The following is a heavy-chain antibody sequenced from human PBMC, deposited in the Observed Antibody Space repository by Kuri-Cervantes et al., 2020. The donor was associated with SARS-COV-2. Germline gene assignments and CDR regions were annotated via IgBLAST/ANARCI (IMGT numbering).Heavy chain of an antibody. J-gene: IGHJ4*02. CDR3: ATGSTSGWYRRDFDF. CDR1: GFTFGDYA. V-gene: IGHV3-49*04. Sequence: GESLKISCTASGFTFGDYAMSWVRQAPGKGLEWVGFIRSKAYGGTTEYAASVKGRFTIPRDDSKSIAYLQMNSLKTEDTAVYYCATGSTSGWYRRDFDFWGLGTLVTVSS. CDR2: IRSKAYGGTT. D-gene: IGHD6-19*01.